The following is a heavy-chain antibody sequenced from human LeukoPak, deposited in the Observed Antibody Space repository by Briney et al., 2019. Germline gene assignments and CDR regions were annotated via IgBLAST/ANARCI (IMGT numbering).Heavy chain of an antibody. D-gene: IGHD2-21*02. V-gene: IGHV4-34*01. CDR3: ARGGGVTRYYGMDV. CDR1: GVSVSDYF. Sequence: SETLSLTCAVYGVSVSDYFWSWIRQPPGKGLEWIGEINHSGSSNYNPSLKSRVTISVDTSKNQFSLKVTSVTAADTAVYYCARGGGVTRYYGMDVWGQGTTVAVSS. J-gene: IGHJ6*02. CDR2: INHSGSS.